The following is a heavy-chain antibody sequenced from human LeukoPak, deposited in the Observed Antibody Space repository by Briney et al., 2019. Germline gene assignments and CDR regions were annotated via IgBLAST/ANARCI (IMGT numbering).Heavy chain of an antibody. Sequence: GRSLRLSCAASGFTFSSYGMHWVRQAPGKGLEWVAVISYDGSNKYYADSVKGRFTISRDNSKNTLYLRMNSLRAEDTAVYYCATTTVTTPYDYWGQGTLVTVSS. CDR2: ISYDGSNK. V-gene: IGHV3-30*03. D-gene: IGHD4-17*01. J-gene: IGHJ4*02. CDR3: ATTTVTTPYDY. CDR1: GFTFSSYG.